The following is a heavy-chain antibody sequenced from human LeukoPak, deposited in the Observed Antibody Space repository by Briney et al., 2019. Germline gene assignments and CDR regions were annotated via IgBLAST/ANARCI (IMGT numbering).Heavy chain of an antibody. J-gene: IGHJ4*02. D-gene: IGHD5-18*01. CDR1: GFTFSSYG. CDR3: AKDRSGDSYGDFDY. Sequence: GRSLRLSCAVSGFTFSSYGMHGVRPAPDKGLEWVADISYDGSKIYSAHSVKGRFNISRDNSKNTLYLQMNSLRAEDTAVYYCAKDRSGDSYGDFDYWGQGTLVTVSS. V-gene: IGHV3-30*18. CDR2: ISYDGSKI.